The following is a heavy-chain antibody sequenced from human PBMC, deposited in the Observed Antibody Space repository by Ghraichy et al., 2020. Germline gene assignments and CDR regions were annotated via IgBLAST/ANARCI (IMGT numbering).Heavy chain of an antibody. CDR1: GFTFSSYW. Sequence: GGSLRLSCAASGFTFSSYWMSWVRQAPGKGLEWVANIKQDGSEKYYVDSVKGRFTISRDNAKNSLYLQMNSLRAEDTAVYYCARKGDYVNYYYGMDVWGQGTTVTVSS. D-gene: IGHD4-17*01. CDR3: ARKGDYVNYYYGMDV. CDR2: IKQDGSEK. J-gene: IGHJ6*02. V-gene: IGHV3-7*03.